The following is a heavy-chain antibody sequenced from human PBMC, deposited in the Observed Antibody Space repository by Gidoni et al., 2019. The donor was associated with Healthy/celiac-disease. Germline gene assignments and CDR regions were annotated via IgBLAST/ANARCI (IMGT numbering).Heavy chain of an antibody. CDR2: IRSKAYGGTT. D-gene: IGHD2-15*01. V-gene: IGHV3-49*03. CDR1: GFTFGVYA. Sequence: EVQLVESGGGLVQPGRSLRLSCTASGFTFGVYALSWFRQAPGKGLEWVGFIRSKAYGGTTEYAASVKGRFTISRDDSKSIAYLQMNSLKTEDTAVYYCTRPAYLCSGGSCYLRGWFDPWGQGTLVTVSS. CDR3: TRPAYLCSGGSCYLRGWFDP. J-gene: IGHJ5*02.